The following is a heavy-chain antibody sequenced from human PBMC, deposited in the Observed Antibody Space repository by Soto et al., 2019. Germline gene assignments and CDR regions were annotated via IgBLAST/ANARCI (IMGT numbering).Heavy chain of an antibody. CDR2: IYYSGST. CDR3: ARHGLRGDAFDI. V-gene: IGHV4-59*08. Sequence: SETLSLTCTVSGGSISSYYWSWIGQPPGKGLEWIGYIYYSGSTNYNPSLKSRVTISVDTSKNQFSLKLSSVTAADTAVYYCARHGLRGDAFDIWGQGTMVTVSS. CDR1: GGSISSYY. J-gene: IGHJ3*02.